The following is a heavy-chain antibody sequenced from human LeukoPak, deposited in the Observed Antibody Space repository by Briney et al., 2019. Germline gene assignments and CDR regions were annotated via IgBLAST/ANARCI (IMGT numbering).Heavy chain of an antibody. CDR3: ARTTVPDY. CDR2: ISYDGSNK. Sequence: PGGSLRLSCVASGFTFSGYAMHWVRQAPGRGLECVAVISYDGSNKYYGDSVKGRFTISRDNSKNTLFLQMSSLRPEDTAVYYCARTTVPDYWGQGTLVTVSS. D-gene: IGHD4-17*01. J-gene: IGHJ4*02. CDR1: GFTFSGYA. V-gene: IGHV3-30-3*01.